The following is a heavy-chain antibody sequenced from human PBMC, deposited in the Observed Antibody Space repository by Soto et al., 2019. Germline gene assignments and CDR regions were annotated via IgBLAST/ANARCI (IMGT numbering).Heavy chain of an antibody. CDR1: GFTFSDYW. CDR3: VSAIAAPSSY. D-gene: IGHD6-13*01. Sequence: SGGSLRLSCAASGFTFSDYWMTWVRQAPGKGLEWVANINQDGSNKYYVDSVKGRFTISRDNAKNSLYLQMNSLRAEDTAVYYCVSAIAAPSSYWGQGTLVTVSS. CDR2: INQDGSNK. J-gene: IGHJ4*02. V-gene: IGHV3-7*05.